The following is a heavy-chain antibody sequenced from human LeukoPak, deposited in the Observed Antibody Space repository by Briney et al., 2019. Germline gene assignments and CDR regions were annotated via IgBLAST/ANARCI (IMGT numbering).Heavy chain of an antibody. Sequence: GGSLRLSCAASGFTFSNYWMSWVRQAPGKGLEWVANIKQDGSEKYYLDSVKGRFTISRDNTENSLYLQTNSLRAEDTALYYCARDHGSGWYVDYFDYWGQGTLVTVSS. D-gene: IGHD6-19*01. CDR1: GFTFSNYW. CDR2: IKQDGSEK. J-gene: IGHJ4*02. CDR3: ARDHGSGWYVDYFDY. V-gene: IGHV3-7*01.